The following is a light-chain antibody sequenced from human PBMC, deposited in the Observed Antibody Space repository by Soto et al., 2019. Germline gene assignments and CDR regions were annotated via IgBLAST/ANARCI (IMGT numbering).Light chain of an antibody. CDR3: QSYDSSLSGVV. Sequence: QSVLTQPPAVSGAPGQRVTISCTGSSSNIGAGYDVHWYQQLPGTAPKLLIYGNSNRPSGVPDRFSGSKSGTSASLAITWLKGEDEADYYCQSYDSSLSGVVFGGGTKLTVL. CDR2: GNS. V-gene: IGLV1-40*01. J-gene: IGLJ2*01. CDR1: SSNIGAGYD.